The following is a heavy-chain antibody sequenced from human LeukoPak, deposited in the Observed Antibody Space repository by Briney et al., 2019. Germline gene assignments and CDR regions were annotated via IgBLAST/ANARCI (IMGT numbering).Heavy chain of an antibody. Sequence: PAGSLRLSCAASGFTFSSYAMSWVRQAPGKGLEWVAENSGSGDSTYYADSVKGRFTISRDNSKNTLYLQMNSLRAEDTAVYYCAKPCRSGLSPFDAFDIWGQGTMVTVSS. V-gene: IGHV3-23*01. CDR1: GFTFSSYA. CDR2: NSGSGDST. J-gene: IGHJ3*02. CDR3: AKPCRSGLSPFDAFDI. D-gene: IGHD6-19*01.